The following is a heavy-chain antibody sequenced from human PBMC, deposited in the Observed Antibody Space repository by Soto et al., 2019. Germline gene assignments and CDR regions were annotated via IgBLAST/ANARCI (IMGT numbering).Heavy chain of an antibody. V-gene: IGHV1-69*01. CDR1: GVTFSNEA. CDR3: AREVVTETTLGYFDY. CDR2: IIPFFGTP. D-gene: IGHD2-21*02. Sequence: QVHLVQSGPEVKQSGSSVRVSCTASGVTFSNEAISWVRQAPGQGLEWLGRIIPFFGTPDYSQTFRGRLTITADESTGTAYMDLRSLRSDDTVVYYCAREVVTETTLGYFDYWGQGTLVTVAS. J-gene: IGHJ4*02.